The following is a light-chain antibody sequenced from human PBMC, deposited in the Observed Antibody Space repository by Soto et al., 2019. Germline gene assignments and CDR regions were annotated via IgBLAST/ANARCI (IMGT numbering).Light chain of an antibody. J-gene: IGKJ3*01. Sequence: DIHMTQSPSTLSASVGDRVTITCRASQSISRSLAWYQQKPGKAPNLLIYDASSLEGGVPSRSSGSVVGTEFTPPITNLQPADFATDYCQQYSDFLISFGRGNTVDCK. V-gene: IGKV1-5*01. CDR2: DAS. CDR3: QQYSDFLIS. CDR1: QSISRS.